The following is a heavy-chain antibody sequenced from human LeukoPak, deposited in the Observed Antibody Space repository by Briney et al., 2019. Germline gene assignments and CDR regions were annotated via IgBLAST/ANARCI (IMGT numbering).Heavy chain of an antibody. CDR3: ASYYGSGSYPRALYYYYYYMDV. Sequence: ASVKVSCKASGYTFTTYGISWVRQAPGQGLEWMGWINPNSGGTNYAQKFQGRVTMTRDTSISTAYMELSRLRSDDTAVYYCASYYGSGSYPRALYYYYYYMDVWGKGTTVTVSS. D-gene: IGHD3-10*01. V-gene: IGHV1-2*02. CDR1: GYTFTTYG. J-gene: IGHJ6*03. CDR2: INPNSGGT.